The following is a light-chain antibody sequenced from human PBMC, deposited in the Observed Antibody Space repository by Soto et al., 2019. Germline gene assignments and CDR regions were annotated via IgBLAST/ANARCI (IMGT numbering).Light chain of an antibody. CDR2: GAS. Sequence: EIVMTQSPATLSVSPGERATLSCRASQSVSSNLAWYQQKPGQAPRLLIYGASTRATGIPARFSGSGSGTDFTLTISSLQYEDVADYYCQQYNNWWTFGQGTKVEIK. CDR3: QQYNNWWT. CDR1: QSVSSN. J-gene: IGKJ1*01. V-gene: IGKV3-15*01.